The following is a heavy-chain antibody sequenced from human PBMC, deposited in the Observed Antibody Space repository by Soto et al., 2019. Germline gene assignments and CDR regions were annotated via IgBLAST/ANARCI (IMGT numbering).Heavy chain of an antibody. J-gene: IGHJ4*02. CDR2: ISGSGGST. V-gene: IGHV3-23*01. CDR3: AKDLSVPGHTDEY. Sequence: PGGSLRLCCAASGFTFSSYAMSWVRQAPGKGLDWVSAISGSGGSTYYADSVKGRFTISRDNSKNTLYLQMNSLRAEDTAVYYCAKDLSVPGHTDEYWGQGTLVTVSS. CDR1: GFTFSSYA.